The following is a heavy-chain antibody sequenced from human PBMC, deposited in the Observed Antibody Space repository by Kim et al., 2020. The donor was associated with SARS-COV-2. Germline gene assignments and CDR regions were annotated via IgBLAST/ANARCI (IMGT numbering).Heavy chain of an antibody. V-gene: IGHV3-30*02. CDR2: KE. CDR3: ARAGGHGHCDY. Sequence: KENDADSLKGRYTIARDKSKNTLYLQMNSLRAEERAVYYCARAGGHGHCDYWGQGTRVTVSS. J-gene: IGHJ4*02.